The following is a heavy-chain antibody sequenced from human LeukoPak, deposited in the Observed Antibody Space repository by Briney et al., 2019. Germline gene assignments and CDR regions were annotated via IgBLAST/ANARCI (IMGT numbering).Heavy chain of an antibody. D-gene: IGHD2-8*02. J-gene: IGHJ4*02. CDR2: ISASGSDF. CDR3: ARRPSVTGAPFDY. V-gene: IGHV5-51*01. Sequence: GESLKISCRGSGYSFSDYWIGWVRQMPGEGLEWMGLISASGSDFRNSPSFEGQVTISVDKSINTAYLRWSRLRASDTAIYYCARRPSVTGAPFDYWGQGTLVTVSS. CDR1: GYSFSDYW.